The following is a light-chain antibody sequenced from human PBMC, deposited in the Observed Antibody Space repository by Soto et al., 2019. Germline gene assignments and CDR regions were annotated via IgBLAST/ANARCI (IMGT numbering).Light chain of an antibody. CDR2: DAS. CDR3: QQRSNWPLIT. Sequence: IVITQSPTTLSVSPGERTTLSCQASQSVSSYLAWYQQKPGQAPRLLIYDASNRATGIPARFSGSGSGTDFTLTISSLEPEDFAVYYCQQRSNWPLITFGQGTRLEIK. V-gene: IGKV3-11*01. CDR1: QSVSSY. J-gene: IGKJ5*01.